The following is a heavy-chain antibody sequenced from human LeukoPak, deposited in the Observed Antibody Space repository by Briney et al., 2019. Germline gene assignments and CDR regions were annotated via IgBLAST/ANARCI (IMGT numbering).Heavy chain of an antibody. Sequence: GGSLRLSCAASGFTFSSYGMNWARQAPGKGLEWVSSIGRTPTYIYYADSVKARFTISRDNAKDSLYLQMNSLRAEDTAVYYCARLTAYNHDYSGRYGLDVWGQGTTVTVSS. CDR3: ARLTAYNHDYSGRYGLDV. V-gene: IGHV3-21*01. CDR2: IGRTPTYI. D-gene: IGHD3-22*01. J-gene: IGHJ6*02. CDR1: GFTFSSYG.